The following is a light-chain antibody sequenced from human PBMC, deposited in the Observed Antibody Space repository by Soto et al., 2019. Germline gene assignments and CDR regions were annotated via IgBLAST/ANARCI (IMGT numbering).Light chain of an antibody. J-gene: IGKJ2*01. V-gene: IGKV3-11*01. Sequence: EIVLTQSPATLSLSPGERATLSCRASQSVSSYLAWYDQKPGQAPRLLIYDASNRATGIPARFSGSGSGTDFTLTISSLEPEDFAVYYCQQPYTFGQGTKLEIK. CDR2: DAS. CDR1: QSVSSY. CDR3: QQPYT.